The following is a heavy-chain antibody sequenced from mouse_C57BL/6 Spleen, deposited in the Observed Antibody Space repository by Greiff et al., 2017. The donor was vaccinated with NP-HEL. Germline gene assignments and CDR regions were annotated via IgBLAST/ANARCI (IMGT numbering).Heavy chain of an antibody. Sequence: VQLQQPGAELVMPGASVKLSCKASGYTFTSYWMHWVKQRPGQGLEWIGVIDPSDSYTNYNQKFKGKATLTVDTSSSTAYMQLSSLTSEDSAVYYCARGMGSYYYGSIDYWGQGTTLTVSS. CDR2: IDPSDSYT. D-gene: IGHD1-1*01. V-gene: IGHV1-69*01. J-gene: IGHJ2*01. CDR1: GYTFTSYW. CDR3: ARGMGSYYYGSIDY.